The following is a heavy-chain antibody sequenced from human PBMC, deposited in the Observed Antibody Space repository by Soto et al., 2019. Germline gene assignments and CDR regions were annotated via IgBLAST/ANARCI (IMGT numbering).Heavy chain of an antibody. CDR3: ARRNSGCYYVGSDY. D-gene: IGHD1-26*01. Sequence: QLQLQESGPGLVKPSEPLSLTCTVSGGSISSSSYYWGWIRQPPGKGLEWIGSIYYSGSTYYNPSLRRRLTISVDTSRIQFSRKLSSVTAADSAVYFCARRNSGCYYVGSDYWGQGTLVTV. CDR1: GGSISSSSYY. J-gene: IGHJ4*02. V-gene: IGHV4-39*01. CDR2: IYYSGST.